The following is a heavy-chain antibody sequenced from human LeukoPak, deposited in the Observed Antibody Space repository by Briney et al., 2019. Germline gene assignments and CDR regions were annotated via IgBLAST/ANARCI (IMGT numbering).Heavy chain of an antibody. CDR2: ISGSGGST. D-gene: IGHD6-13*01. V-gene: IGHV3-23*01. CDR3: AKDPLAAAGYYFDS. CDR1: GLTFSSHW. Sequence: GGSLRLSCAASGLTFSSHWMHWVRQAPGKGLEWVSSISGSGGSTFYADSVKGRFTFSRDNSKSTLYLQMNSLRAEDTAVYYCAKDPLAAAGYYFDSWGQGTLVTVSS. J-gene: IGHJ4*02.